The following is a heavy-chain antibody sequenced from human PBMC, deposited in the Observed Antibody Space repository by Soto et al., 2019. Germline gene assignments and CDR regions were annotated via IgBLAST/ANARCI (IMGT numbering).Heavy chain of an antibody. V-gene: IGHV1-69*01. CDR2: IIPIFGTA. CDR3: ARCVSRWLLRIGPRYYYYGMDV. D-gene: IGHD1-26*01. J-gene: IGHJ6*02. Sequence: QVQLVQSGAEVKKPGSSVKVSCKASGGTFSSYAISWVRQAPGQGLEWMGGIIPIFGTANYAQKFQGRVTITADESTSTAYMELSSLRSEDTAVYYCARCVSRWLLRIGPRYYYYGMDVWGQGTTVTVSS. CDR1: GGTFSSYA.